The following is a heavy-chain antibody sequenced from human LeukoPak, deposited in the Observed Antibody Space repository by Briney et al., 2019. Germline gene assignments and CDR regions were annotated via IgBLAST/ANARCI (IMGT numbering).Heavy chain of an antibody. Sequence: SGPTLVKPTQTLTLTCTFSGFSISTTGVGVGWIRQPPGKALEWLALIYWDDDKRYSPSLKNRLTIPKDTSKNQVVLTMTNMDPVDTATYYCAHSQGVSGFPFLDAFDIWGQGTMVTVSS. J-gene: IGHJ3*02. V-gene: IGHV2-5*02. D-gene: IGHD6-19*01. CDR3: AHSQGVSGFPFLDAFDI. CDR2: IYWDDDK. CDR1: GFSISTTGVG.